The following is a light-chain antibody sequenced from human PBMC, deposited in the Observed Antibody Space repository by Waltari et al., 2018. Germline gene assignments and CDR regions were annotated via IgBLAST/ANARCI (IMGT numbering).Light chain of an antibody. V-gene: IGLV1-51*02. J-gene: IGLJ7*01. Sequence: QSVLTQPPSVSAAPGQRVSISCSGGSPTIGNNYLPRYRQFPGTAPKLLIYENTERPSGIPGRFSGSKSGASATLDITGLQAGDEADYYCGTWDSSLSGAVFGGGTHLTVL. CDR1: SPTIGNNY. CDR2: ENT. CDR3: GTWDSSLSGAV.